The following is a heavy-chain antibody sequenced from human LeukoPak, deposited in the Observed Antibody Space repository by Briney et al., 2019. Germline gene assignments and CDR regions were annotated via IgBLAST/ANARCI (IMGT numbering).Heavy chain of an antibody. CDR3: ARDHLTYYYDSSGLY. CDR2: ISSSSSYI. V-gene: IGHV3-21*01. D-gene: IGHD3-22*01. CDR1: GFTFSSYS. J-gene: IGHJ4*02. Sequence: PGGSLRLSCAASGFTFSSYSMNWVRQAPGKGLEWVSSISSSSSYIYYADSVKGRFTISRDNAKNSLYLQMNSLRAEDTAVYYCARDHLTYYYDSSGLYWGQGTLVTVSS.